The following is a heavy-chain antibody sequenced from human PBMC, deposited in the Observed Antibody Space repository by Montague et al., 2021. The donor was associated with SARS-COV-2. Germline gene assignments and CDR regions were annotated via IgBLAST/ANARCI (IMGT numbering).Heavy chain of an antibody. J-gene: IGHJ6*02. Sequence: SETLSLTCAVYGGSFSGYYWSWIRQPPGKGLEWIGEINHSGSTNYNPSLKSRVTISVDTSKNQFSLKLSFVTAADTAVYYCARGITVTNLFYYYYGMDVWGQGTTVTVSS. CDR2: INHSGST. V-gene: IGHV4-34*01. CDR1: GGSFSGYY. CDR3: ARGITVTNLFYYYYGMDV. D-gene: IGHD4-11*01.